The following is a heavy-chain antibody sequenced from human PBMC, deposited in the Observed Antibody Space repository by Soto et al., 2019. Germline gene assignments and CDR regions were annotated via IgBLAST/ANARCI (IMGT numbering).Heavy chain of an antibody. CDR2: IFYSGNT. CDR3: ARGRGNFDF. CDR1: GGSFSGYY. D-gene: IGHD3-10*01. J-gene: IGHJ4*02. V-gene: IGHV4-34*11. Sequence: SETLSLTCAVYGGSFSGYYWSWIRQVPGKGLEWIGYIFYSGNTNYNPSLKSRVTISVDTSKNHFSLNLSSLTAADTAVYYCARGRGNFDFWGQGTLVTVSS.